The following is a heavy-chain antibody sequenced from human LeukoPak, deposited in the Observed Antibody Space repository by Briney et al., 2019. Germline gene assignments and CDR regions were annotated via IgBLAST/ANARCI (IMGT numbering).Heavy chain of an antibody. Sequence: GGSRRLSCAASGFTFSSYSVNWVRQAPGKVLEWVASISSSSSYIYYADSVKGRFTISRDNAKNSLYLQMNSLRGEDTAVYYCARGALWFGELLPYYFDYWGQGTLVTVSS. CDR3: ARGALWFGELLPYYFDY. CDR1: GFTFSSYS. V-gene: IGHV3-21*01. D-gene: IGHD3-10*01. J-gene: IGHJ4*02. CDR2: ISSSSSYI.